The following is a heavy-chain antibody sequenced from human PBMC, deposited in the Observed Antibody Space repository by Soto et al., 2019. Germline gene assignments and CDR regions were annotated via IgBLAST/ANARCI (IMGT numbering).Heavy chain of an antibody. CDR3: VKETYYYDVSSYYPLGS. CDR2: ISRDGTNT. CDR1: GFTLDDYN. V-gene: IGHV3-43*01. Sequence: PVGSLRLSCAASGFTLDDYNMHWVRQAPGKGLEWVSLISRDGTNTNYAESVKGRFTISRDNSKNSLYLQMNSLRTEDTALYYCVKETYYYDVSSYYPLGSWGQGTLVTVSS. D-gene: IGHD3-22*01. J-gene: IGHJ5*02.